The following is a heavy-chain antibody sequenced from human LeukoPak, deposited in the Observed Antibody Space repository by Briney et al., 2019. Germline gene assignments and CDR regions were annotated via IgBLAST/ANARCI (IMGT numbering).Heavy chain of an antibody. V-gene: IGHV1-3*01. J-gene: IGHJ4*02. CDR2: INVVNGNT. Sequence: ASVKVSSKASGYTFTSYAMHWVRQAPGQRLEWMGWINVVNGNTKYSQKFQGRVTITRDTSASTAYMELSSLRSEDTAVYYCARQSLGYCSGGSCYQDYWGQGTQVTVSS. CDR3: ARQSLGYCSGGSCYQDY. CDR1: GYTFTSYA. D-gene: IGHD2-15*01.